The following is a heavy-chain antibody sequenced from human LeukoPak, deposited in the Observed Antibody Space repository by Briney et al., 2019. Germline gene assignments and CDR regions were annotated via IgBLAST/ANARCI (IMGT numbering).Heavy chain of an antibody. V-gene: IGHV1-69*05. CDR1: GGTFSSYA. D-gene: IGHD3-22*01. CDR3: ARLYYYDSSGYGLDYYYYYYMDV. Sequence: ASVKVSCKASGGTFSSYAISWVRQAPGQGLEWMGGIIPIFGTANYAQKFQGRVTITTDESTSTAYMELSSLRSEDTAVYYCARLYYYDSSGYGLDYYYYYYMDVWGKGTTVTVSS. CDR2: IIPIFGTA. J-gene: IGHJ6*03.